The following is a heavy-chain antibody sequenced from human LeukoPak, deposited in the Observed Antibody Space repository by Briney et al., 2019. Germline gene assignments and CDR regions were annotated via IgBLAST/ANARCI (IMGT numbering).Heavy chain of an antibody. D-gene: IGHD3-3*01. CDR2: IIPILGIA. V-gene: IGHV1-69*02. Sequence: ASVKVSCKASGYTFTGYYMHWVRQAPGQGLEWMGRIIPILGIANYAQKFQGRVTITADKSTSTAYMELSSLRSEDTAVYYCARIGTGRKAITIFEWFDPWGQGTLVTVSS. CDR1: GYTFTGYY. J-gene: IGHJ5*02. CDR3: ARIGTGRKAITIFEWFDP.